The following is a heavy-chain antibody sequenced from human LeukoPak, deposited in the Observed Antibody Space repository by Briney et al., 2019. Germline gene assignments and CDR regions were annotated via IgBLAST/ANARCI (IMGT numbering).Heavy chain of an antibody. CDR2: IYYSGST. J-gene: IGHJ4*03. V-gene: IGHV4-59*01. CDR1: GGSISSYY. D-gene: IGHD3-9*01. CDR3: ARAEGLRYFDWLLPFDY. Sequence: SETLSLTCTVSGGSISSYYWSWIRQPPGKGLEWIGYIYYSGSTNYNPSLKSRVTISVDTSKNQFSLKLSSVTAADTAVYYCARAEGLRYFDWLLPFDYWGQGTTVTVSS.